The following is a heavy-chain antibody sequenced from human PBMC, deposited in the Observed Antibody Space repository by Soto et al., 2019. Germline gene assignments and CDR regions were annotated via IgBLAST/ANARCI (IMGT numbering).Heavy chain of an antibody. Sequence: SETLSLTCTVSGGSISSGGYYWSWIRQHPGKGLEWIGYIYYSGSTYYNPSLKSRVTISVDTSKNQFSLKLSSVTAADTAVYYCARDLYLGYCSGGSCAPAYYYGMHVWGQGTTVTVSS. CDR2: IYYSGST. D-gene: IGHD2-15*01. V-gene: IGHV4-31*03. J-gene: IGHJ6*02. CDR1: GGSISSGGYY. CDR3: ARDLYLGYCSGGSCAPAYYYGMHV.